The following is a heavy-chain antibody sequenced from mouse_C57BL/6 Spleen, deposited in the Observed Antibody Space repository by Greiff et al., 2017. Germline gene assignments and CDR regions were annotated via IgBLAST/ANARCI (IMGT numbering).Heavy chain of an antibody. Sequence: DVMLVESGGDLVKPGGSLKLSCAASGFTFSSYGMSWVRQTPDKRLEWVATISSGGSYTYYPDSVKGRFTLSRDNAKNTLYLQMSSLKSEDTAMYYCARHELGYFDVWGTGTTVTVSS. CDR3: ARHELGYFDV. J-gene: IGHJ1*03. V-gene: IGHV5-6*02. CDR1: GFTFSSYG. CDR2: ISSGGSYT.